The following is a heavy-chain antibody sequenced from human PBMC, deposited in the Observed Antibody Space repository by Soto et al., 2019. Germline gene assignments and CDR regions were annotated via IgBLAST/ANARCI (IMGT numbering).Heavy chain of an antibody. Sequence: SETLSLTCTVSCGSISSSSYYWGWIRQPPGKGLEWIGSIYYSGSTYYNPSLKSRVTISVDTSKNQFSLKLSSVTAADTAVYYCRRSAFTYYYDSSGYYFDYWRQGTLGTGS. V-gene: IGHV4-39*01. CDR2: IYYSGST. CDR1: CGSISSSSYY. CDR3: RRSAFTYYYDSSGYYFDY. D-gene: IGHD3-22*01. J-gene: IGHJ4*02.